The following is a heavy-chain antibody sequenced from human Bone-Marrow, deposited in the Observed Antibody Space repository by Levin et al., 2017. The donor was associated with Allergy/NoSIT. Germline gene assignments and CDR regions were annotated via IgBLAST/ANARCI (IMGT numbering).Heavy chain of an antibody. D-gene: IGHD6-6*01. CDR1: GFTFSSYA. J-gene: IGHJ4*02. Sequence: VASVKVSCAASGFTFSSYAMSWVRQAPGKGLEWVSAISASGGNTYYTDSVKGRFTISRDNSKKTLYLQMNSLRAEDTAVYYCAKEYSTSSGGDFFDYWGQGTLVSVSS. CDR2: ISASGGNT. V-gene: IGHV3-23*01. CDR3: AKEYSTSSGGDFFDY.